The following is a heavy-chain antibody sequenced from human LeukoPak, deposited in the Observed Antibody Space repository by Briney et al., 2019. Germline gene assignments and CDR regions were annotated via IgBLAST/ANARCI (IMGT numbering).Heavy chain of an antibody. V-gene: IGHV1-2*02. Sequence: ASVKVSCKASGYTFTDYYMHWVRQAPGQGLEWMGWINPNSGDTNYAQKFQGRVTMTRDTSISTAYMELSRLTSDDTAVYYCASPGSYYDILTGPGYCDYWGQGTLVTVSS. J-gene: IGHJ4*02. CDR3: ASPGSYYDILTGPGYCDY. CDR2: INPNSGDT. D-gene: IGHD3-9*01. CDR1: GYTFTDYY.